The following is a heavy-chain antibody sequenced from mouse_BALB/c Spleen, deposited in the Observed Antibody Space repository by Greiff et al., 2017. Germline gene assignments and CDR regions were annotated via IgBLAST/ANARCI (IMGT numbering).Heavy chain of an antibody. CDR1: GYTFTSYW. CDR3: TRVDGGGFAY. V-gene: IGHV1S22*01. Sequence: LKQPGSELVRPGASVKLSCKASGYTFTSYWMHWVKQRPGQGLEWIGNIYPGSGSTNYDEKFKSKATLTVDTSSSTAYMQLSSLTSEDSAVYYCTRVDGGGFAYWGQGTLVTVSA. CDR2: IYPGSGST. J-gene: IGHJ3*01.